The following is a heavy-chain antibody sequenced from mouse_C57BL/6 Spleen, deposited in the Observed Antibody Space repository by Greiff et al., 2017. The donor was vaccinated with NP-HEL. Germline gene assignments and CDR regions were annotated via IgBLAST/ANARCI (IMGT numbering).Heavy chain of an antibody. CDR2: INPSSGYT. J-gene: IGHJ2*01. CDR1: GYTFTSYW. D-gene: IGHD1-1*01. V-gene: IGHV1-7*01. Sequence: VNLVESGAELAKPGASVKLSCKASGYTFTSYWMHWVKQRPGQGLEWIGYINPSSGYTKYNQKFKDKATLTADKSASTAYMQLSSLTYEDSAVYYCAREAYGSSYRGFYFDYWGQGTTLTVSS. CDR3: AREAYGSSYRGFYFDY.